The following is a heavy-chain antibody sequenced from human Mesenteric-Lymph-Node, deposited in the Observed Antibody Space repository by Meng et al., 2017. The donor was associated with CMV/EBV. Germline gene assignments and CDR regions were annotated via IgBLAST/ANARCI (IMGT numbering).Heavy chain of an antibody. CDR1: GFTFSNFA. CDR2: IRGSASDS. Sequence: GESLKISCAASGFTFSNFAMNWVRQAPGKGLEWVSTIRGSASDSYSADSVQGRFTISRDNSRNTLYLQMNSLRAEDTAIYYCAKTTYGDYYWYGMDVWGQGTTVTVS. CDR3: AKTTYGDYYWYGMDV. V-gene: IGHV3-23*01. J-gene: IGHJ6*02. D-gene: IGHD4-17*01.